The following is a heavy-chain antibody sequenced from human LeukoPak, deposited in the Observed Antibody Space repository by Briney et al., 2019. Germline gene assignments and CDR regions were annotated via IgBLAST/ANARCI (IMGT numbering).Heavy chain of an antibody. V-gene: IGHV3-30-3*01. Sequence: GGSLRLSCAASGFTFSSYAMHWVRQAPGKGLEWVAVISYDGSNKYYADSVKGRFTISRDNSKNTLYLQMNSLRAEDTAAYYCARVRDTYDILTGYYPLRNYYYYGMDVWGQGTTVTVSS. CDR3: ARVRDTYDILTGYYPLRNYYYYGMDV. CDR2: ISYDGSNK. J-gene: IGHJ6*02. D-gene: IGHD3-9*01. CDR1: GFTFSSYA.